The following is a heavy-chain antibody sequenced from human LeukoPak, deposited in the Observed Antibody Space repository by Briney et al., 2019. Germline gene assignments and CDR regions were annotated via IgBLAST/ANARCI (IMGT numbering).Heavy chain of an antibody. CDR1: GFTFSTYT. Sequence: GGSLRLSCAASGFTFSTYTMNWVRQAPGKGLEWVSSITSSGNYKYYGDPVKGRFTISRDNAKNSLYLEMNSLRVEDTAVYYCASPQRWYSSSWYEDYWGQGTLVTVSS. D-gene: IGHD6-13*01. CDR2: ITSSGNYK. J-gene: IGHJ4*02. CDR3: ASPQRWYSSSWYEDY. V-gene: IGHV3-21*01.